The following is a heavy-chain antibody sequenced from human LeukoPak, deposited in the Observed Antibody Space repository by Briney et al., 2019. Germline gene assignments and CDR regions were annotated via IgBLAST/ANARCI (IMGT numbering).Heavy chain of an antibody. CDR3: AKRSDYGGNGNYFDY. D-gene: IGHD4-23*01. Sequence: PSETLSLTCTVSGGSITSNYWSWIRQPPGKGLEWIGYIYYSGSTDYNPSLKSRVTISLDTSKIQFSLELTSMTAADTAVYYCAKRSDYGGNGNYFDYWGQGTPVTVSS. V-gene: IGHV4-59*01. CDR1: GGSITSNY. CDR2: IYYSGST. J-gene: IGHJ4*02.